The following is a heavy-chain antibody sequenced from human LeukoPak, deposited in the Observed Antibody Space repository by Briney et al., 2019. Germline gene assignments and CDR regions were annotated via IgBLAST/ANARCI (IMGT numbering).Heavy chain of an antibody. D-gene: IGHD3-10*01. Sequence: GGSLRLSCAASGFTFSSYDMSWVRQAPGKGLEWVSEISGSGRSTYYADSARGRFTISRDNSKNTLYLQMNSLRAEDTAVYYCARDHTSGSTNCFDPWGQGTLVTVSS. V-gene: IGHV3-23*01. CDR1: GFTFSSYD. CDR2: ISGSGRST. J-gene: IGHJ5*02. CDR3: ARDHTSGSTNCFDP.